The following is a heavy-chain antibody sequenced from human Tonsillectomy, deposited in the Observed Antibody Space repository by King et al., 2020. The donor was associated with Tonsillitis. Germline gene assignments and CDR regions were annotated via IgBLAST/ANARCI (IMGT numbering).Heavy chain of an antibody. J-gene: IGHJ3*02. V-gene: IGHV3-66*01. Sequence: VQLVESGGGLVQPGGSLRLSCAASGFTVSSNYMSWVRQAPGKGLEWVSVIYSGGSTYYVDSVKGRFTISRDNSKNTLYLQMNSLRAEDTAVYYFSRYMIEELDAFDIWGQGTMVTVSS. D-gene: IGHD1-7*01. CDR1: GFTVSSNY. CDR2: IYSGGST. CDR3: SRYMIEELDAFDI.